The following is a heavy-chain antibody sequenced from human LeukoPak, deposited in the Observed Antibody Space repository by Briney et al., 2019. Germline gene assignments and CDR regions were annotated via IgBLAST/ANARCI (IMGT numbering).Heavy chain of an antibody. J-gene: IGHJ4*02. D-gene: IGHD4-11*01. CDR2: IYYSGST. Sequence: SETLSLTCTVFGGSISSSSYYWGWIRQPPGKGLEWIGSIYYSGSTYYNPSLKSRVTISVDTSKNQFSLKLSSVTAADTAVYYCAREMTTSTNYFDYWGQGTLVTVSS. CDR1: GGSISSSSYY. V-gene: IGHV4-39*07. CDR3: AREMTTSTNYFDY.